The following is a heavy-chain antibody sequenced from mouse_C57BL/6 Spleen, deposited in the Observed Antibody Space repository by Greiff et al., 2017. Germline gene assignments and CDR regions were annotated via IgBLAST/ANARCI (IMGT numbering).Heavy chain of an antibody. CDR1: GYTFTSYT. J-gene: IGHJ3*01. CDR2: INPSSGYT. Sequence: QVQLQQSGAELARPGASVKMSCKASGYTFTSYTMHWVKQRPGQGLEWIGYINPSSGYTKYNQKFKDKATLTADKSSSTAYMQLSSLTSEDSAVYYCARTDDGYSFAYWGQGTLVTVSA. D-gene: IGHD2-3*01. V-gene: IGHV1-4*01. CDR3: ARTDDGYSFAY.